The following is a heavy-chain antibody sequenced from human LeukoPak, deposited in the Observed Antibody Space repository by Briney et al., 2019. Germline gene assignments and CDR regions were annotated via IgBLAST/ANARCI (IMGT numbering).Heavy chain of an antibody. CDR1: GGSISSYY. Sequence: SETLSLTCSVSGGSISSYYWSWIRQPAGKGLEWIGHVYSSGSTKYNPSLKSRVTMSVDTSKNQFSLRLNSVTVADTAVYFCARDSQYCSSGSCSPGASDIWGRGTMVTVSS. V-gene: IGHV4-4*07. CDR3: ARDSQYCSSGSCSPGASDI. D-gene: IGHD2-15*01. CDR2: VYSSGST. J-gene: IGHJ3*02.